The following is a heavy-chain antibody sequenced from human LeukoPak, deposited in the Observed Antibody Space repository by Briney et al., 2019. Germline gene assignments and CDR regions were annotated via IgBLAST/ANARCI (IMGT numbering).Heavy chain of an antibody. J-gene: IGHJ4*02. CDR3: ARASSSLDY. CDR2: ISGSGGST. Sequence: GGSLRLSCAASGFTFSSYAMSWVRQAPGKGLEWVSAISGSGGSTFYADSVKGRFTISRDNSKNTLYLQMNSLRADDTAVYYCARASSSLDYWGQGTLVTVSP. D-gene: IGHD2-15*01. V-gene: IGHV3-23*01. CDR1: GFTFSSYA.